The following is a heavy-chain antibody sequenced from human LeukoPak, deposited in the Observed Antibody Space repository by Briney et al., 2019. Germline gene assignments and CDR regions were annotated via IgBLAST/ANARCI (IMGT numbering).Heavy chain of an antibody. Sequence: ASVKVSCKASGYTFTSYDINWVRQATGQRLEWMGWMNPNRGNTGYAQKFQGRVTITRNTSISTAYMELSSLRSEDTAVYYCARGRRGYSYGYPLYYYYYMDVWGKGTTVTVSS. J-gene: IGHJ6*03. CDR3: ARGRRGYSYGYPLYYYYYMDV. V-gene: IGHV1-8*03. CDR1: GYTFTSYD. CDR2: MNPNRGNT. D-gene: IGHD5-18*01.